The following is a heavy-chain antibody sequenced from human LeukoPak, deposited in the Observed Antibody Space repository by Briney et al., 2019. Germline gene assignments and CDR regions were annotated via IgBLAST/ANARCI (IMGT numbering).Heavy chain of an antibody. CDR2: IYTSGST. CDR1: GGSISSSSYY. D-gene: IGHD6-19*01. Sequence: SETLSLTCTVSGGSISSSSYYWSWIRQPAGKGLEWIGRIYTSGSTNYNPSLKSRVTISVDTSKNQFSLKLSSVTAADTAMYYCARGTLYSGWSYYFDYWGQGSQVTVSS. J-gene: IGHJ4*02. CDR3: ARGTLYSGWSYYFDY. V-gene: IGHV4-61*02.